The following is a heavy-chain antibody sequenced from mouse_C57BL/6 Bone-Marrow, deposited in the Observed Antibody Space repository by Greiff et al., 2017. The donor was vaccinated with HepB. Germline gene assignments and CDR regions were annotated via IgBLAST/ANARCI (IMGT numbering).Heavy chain of an antibody. CDR3: ARSFTYDDDGRFAY. V-gene: IGHV1-55*01. CDR2: IYPGSGST. Sequence: QVQLQQPGAELVKPGASVKMSCKASGYTFTSYWITWVKQRPGQGLEWIGDIYPGSGSTNYNEKFKSKATLTVDTSSSTAYMQLSSLTSEDSAVYYCARSFTYDDDGRFAYWGQGTLVTVSA. J-gene: IGHJ3*01. D-gene: IGHD2-4*01. CDR1: GYTFTSYW.